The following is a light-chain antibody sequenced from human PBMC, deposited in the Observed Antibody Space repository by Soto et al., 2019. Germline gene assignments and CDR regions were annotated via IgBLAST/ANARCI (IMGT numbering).Light chain of an antibody. CDR3: QQYQNLWT. V-gene: IGKV3-15*01. J-gene: IGKJ1*01. CDR1: HYVYSN. CDR2: RAS. Sequence: EIVMTQSPATLSVSPGERATLSCTASHYVYSNVAWFQQRPGQAPRLLIYRASARATGTPARFSGSGSGTEFTLTITSQQSEDFALYYCQQYQNLWTFGQGTEVEI.